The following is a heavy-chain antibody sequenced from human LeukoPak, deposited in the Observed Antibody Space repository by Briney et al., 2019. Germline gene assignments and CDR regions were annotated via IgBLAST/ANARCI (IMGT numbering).Heavy chain of an antibody. D-gene: IGHD3-3*01. V-gene: IGHV1-24*01. CDR1: GYTLNELS. J-gene: IGHJ4*02. CDR2: FDPEDGET. Sequence: ASVKVSCKVSGYTLNELSMQWVRQAPGKGLEWMGGFDPEDGETIYAQKFQGRVTMTEDTSTDTAYMELSRLRSEDTAVYYCATDGVTIFGVGTLGYGGQGTLVTVSS. CDR3: ATDGVTIFGVGTLGY.